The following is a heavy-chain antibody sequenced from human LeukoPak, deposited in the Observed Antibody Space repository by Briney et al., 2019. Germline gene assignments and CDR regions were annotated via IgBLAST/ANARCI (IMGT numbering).Heavy chain of an antibody. CDR1: GFTFSSYW. J-gene: IGHJ4*02. Sequence: GGSLRLSCAASGFTFSSYWMHRVRQAPGQGLVWVSRIDTDGSSTTYADSVKGRFTISRDNAKNTLYLQMNSLRAEDTAIYYCIRGGRTFDYWGQGTLVTVSS. D-gene: IGHD2-15*01. CDR3: IRGGRTFDY. CDR2: IDTDGSST. V-gene: IGHV3-74*01.